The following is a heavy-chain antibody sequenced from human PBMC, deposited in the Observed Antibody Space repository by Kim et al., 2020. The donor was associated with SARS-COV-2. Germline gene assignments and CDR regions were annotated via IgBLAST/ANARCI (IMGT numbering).Heavy chain of an antibody. V-gene: IGHV3-72*01. J-gene: IGHJ4*02. D-gene: IGHD6-25*01. CDR3: TRLPRRGSGDDH. CDR2: IQTKAKSYTT. Sequence: GGSLRLSCEASGFTFSDHHMDWVRQAPGKGLEWVGRIQTKAKSYTTECAASVKGRFTISRDDSKNSLYLQMHSLKSEDTAVYYCTRLPRRGSGDDHWGQGTLVTVSS. CDR1: GFTFSDHH.